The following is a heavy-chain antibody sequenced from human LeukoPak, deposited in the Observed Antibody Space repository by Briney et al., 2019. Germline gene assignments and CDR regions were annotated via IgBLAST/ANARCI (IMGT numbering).Heavy chain of an antibody. CDR3: ARGVPGIAVAVTFDY. J-gene: IGHJ4*02. V-gene: IGHV4-34*01. CDR2: INHSGST. D-gene: IGHD6-19*01. CDR1: GGSISNYY. Sequence: SETLSLTCTVSGGSISNYYWSWIRQPPGKGLEWIGKINHSGSTNYNPSLKSRVTISVDTSKNQFSLKLSSVTAADTAVYYCARGVPGIAVAVTFDYWGQGTLVTVSS.